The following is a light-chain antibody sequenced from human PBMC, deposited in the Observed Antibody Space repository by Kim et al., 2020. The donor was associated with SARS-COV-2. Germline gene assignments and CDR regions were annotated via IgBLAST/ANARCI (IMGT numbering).Light chain of an antibody. V-gene: IGKV1-33*01. CDR1: QDISNY. CDR2: DTS. CDR3: QQYNNVPIT. Sequence: DIQMTQSPSSLSASVGDRVTITCQASQDISNYLNWYQQKPGKAPKVLTYDTSNLETGVPSRFSGSRSGTDFTFTISSLQPEDIATYYCQQYNNVPITFGQGTRLEIK. J-gene: IGKJ5*01.